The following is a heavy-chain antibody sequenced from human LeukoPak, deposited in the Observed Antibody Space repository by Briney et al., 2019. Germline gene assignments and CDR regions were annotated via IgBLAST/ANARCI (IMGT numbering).Heavy chain of an antibody. CDR1: GYTFTSYG. CDR2: ISGYNGAT. D-gene: IGHD3-3*01. CDR3: ARDFSNFGDF. J-gene: IGHJ4*02. Sequence: ASVKVSCKTSGYTFTSYGVSWVRQAPGQGLAWMGWISGYNGATRYPQTFQDRITMTTDTSASTVYMELKNLTSDDTAVYFCARDFSNFGDFWGQGTLITVSA. V-gene: IGHV1-18*01.